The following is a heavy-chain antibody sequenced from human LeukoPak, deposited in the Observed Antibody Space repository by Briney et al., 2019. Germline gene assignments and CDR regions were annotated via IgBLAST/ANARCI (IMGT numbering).Heavy chain of an antibody. CDR1: GFTFSSYA. V-gene: IGHV3-23*01. Sequence: GGSLRLSCAASGFTFSSYAMSWVRQAPGKGLEWVSAISISGENTYYADSVKGRFTISRDTSRNTLYLPMHSLRAEDTAVYYCARLISTSSSRFSDYWGQGTLVTVSS. CDR2: ISISGENT. CDR3: ARLISTSSSRFSDY. D-gene: IGHD6-6*01. J-gene: IGHJ4*02.